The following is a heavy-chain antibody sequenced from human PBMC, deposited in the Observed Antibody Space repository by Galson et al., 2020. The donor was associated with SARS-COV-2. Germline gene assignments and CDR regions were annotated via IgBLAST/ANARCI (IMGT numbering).Heavy chain of an antibody. J-gene: IGHJ3*02. CDR3: ARGNGITIFGVVIIGAFDI. V-gene: IGHV4-31*03. D-gene: IGHD3-3*01. CDR1: GGSISSGGYY. CDR2: IYYSGSN. Sequence: SETLSLTCTVSGGSISSGGYYWSWIRQHPGKGLEWIGYIYYSGSNYYNPSLKSRVTISVDTSKNQFSLKLSSVTAADTAVYYCARGNGITIFGVVIIGAFDIWGQGTMVTVSS.